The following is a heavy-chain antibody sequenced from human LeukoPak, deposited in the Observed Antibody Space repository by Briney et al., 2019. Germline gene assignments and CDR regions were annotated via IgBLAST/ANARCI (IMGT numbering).Heavy chain of an antibody. Sequence: GGSLRLSCAASGFAITDHHMDWVRQAPGKGLEWVSGISWNSGSIGYADSVKGRFTISRDNAKNSLYLQMNSLRAEDTALYYCAKDRGGSWYVFSHFDYWGQGTLVTVSS. J-gene: IGHJ4*02. D-gene: IGHD6-13*01. CDR3: AKDRGGSWYVFSHFDY. CDR2: ISWNSGSI. V-gene: IGHV3-9*01. CDR1: GFAITDHH.